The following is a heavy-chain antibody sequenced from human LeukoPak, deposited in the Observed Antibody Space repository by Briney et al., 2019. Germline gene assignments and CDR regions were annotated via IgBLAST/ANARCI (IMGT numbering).Heavy chain of an antibody. CDR2: IYNTGST. Sequence: PSQTVSLTCTVSGGSISSSSYYWGWIRQPAGKGLEWIGRIYNTGSTNYNPSLKSRVTMSVDTSKNQFSLKLISVTAADTAVYYCARGRYFDYWGQGTLVTVSS. V-gene: IGHV4-61*02. J-gene: IGHJ4*02. CDR1: GGSISSSSYY. CDR3: ARGRYFDY.